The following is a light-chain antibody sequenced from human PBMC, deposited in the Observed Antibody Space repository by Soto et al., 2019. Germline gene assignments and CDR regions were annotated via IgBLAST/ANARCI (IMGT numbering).Light chain of an antibody. CDR2: EVS. J-gene: IGLJ1*01. CDR1: SSDVGGYNY. V-gene: IGLV2-14*01. Sequence: QSVLTKPASVSGSPGQSITISCTGTSSDVGGYNYVSWYQQHPGKAPKLMIYEVSNRPSGVSNRFSGSKSGNTASLTISGLQADDEADYYCSSYTSSSIDYVFGTGTKLTVL. CDR3: SSYTSSSIDYV.